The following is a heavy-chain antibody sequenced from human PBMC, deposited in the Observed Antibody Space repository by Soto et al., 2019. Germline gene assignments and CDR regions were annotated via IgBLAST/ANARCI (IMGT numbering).Heavy chain of an antibody. J-gene: IGHJ2*01. CDR1: GGSISSYY. D-gene: IGHD1-26*01. CDR3: ARGQSRSGHGHWYFDL. V-gene: IGHV4-59*01. CDR2: IYDSEYT. Sequence: QVQLQESGPGLVKPSETLSLTCTVSGGSISSYYWSWIRQPPGKGLEWIGHIYDSEYTNYNASLRGRVTMSADTFKNQFSLKLVDATAADTAVYYCARGQSRSGHGHWYFDLWGRGTLVTV.